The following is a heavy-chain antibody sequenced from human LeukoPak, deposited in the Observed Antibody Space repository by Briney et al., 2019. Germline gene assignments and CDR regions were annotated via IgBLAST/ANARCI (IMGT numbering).Heavy chain of an antibody. Sequence: SQTLSLTCTVSGGSISSGDYYWSWIRQPPGKGLEWIGYIYYSGSTYYNPSLKSRVTISVDTSKNQFSLKLSSVTAADTAVYYCAREELGYCSSTSCYENWFDPWGQGTLVTVSS. V-gene: IGHV4-30-4*08. CDR1: GGSISSGDYY. J-gene: IGHJ5*02. CDR3: AREELGYCSSTSCYENWFDP. CDR2: IYYSGST. D-gene: IGHD2-2*01.